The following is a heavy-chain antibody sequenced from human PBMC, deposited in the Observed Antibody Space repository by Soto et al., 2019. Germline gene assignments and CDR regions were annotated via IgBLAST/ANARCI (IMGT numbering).Heavy chain of an antibody. Sequence: SETLSLTCTVSGGSISDDYWSWIRQPPGKGLEWIGYIYYTGTTNYNPSLKSRVTISLDTSKNQFSLKLSSVTAADTAFYYCARLGGYYQAFDSWGQGTLVTVSS. D-gene: IGHD3-22*01. CDR3: ARLGGYYQAFDS. J-gene: IGHJ4*02. CDR2: IYYTGTT. V-gene: IGHV4-59*08. CDR1: GGSISDDY.